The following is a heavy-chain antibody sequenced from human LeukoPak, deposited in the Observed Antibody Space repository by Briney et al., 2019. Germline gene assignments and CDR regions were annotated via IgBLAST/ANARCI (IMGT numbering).Heavy chain of an antibody. CDR3: ARQVDYYDSSGYYSYYFDY. Sequence: GGSLKISCKGSGYSFTSYWIGWVRQMPGKGLEWMGIIYPGDSDTRYSPSFQGQVTISADKSISTAYLQWSSLKASDTAMYYCARQVDYYDSSGYYSYYFDYWGQGTLVTVSS. V-gene: IGHV5-51*01. CDR2: IYPGDSDT. D-gene: IGHD3-22*01. J-gene: IGHJ4*02. CDR1: GYSFTSYW.